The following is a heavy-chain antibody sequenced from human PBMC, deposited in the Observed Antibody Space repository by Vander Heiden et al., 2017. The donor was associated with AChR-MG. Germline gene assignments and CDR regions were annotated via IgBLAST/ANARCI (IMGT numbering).Heavy chain of an antibody. J-gene: IGHJ4*02. D-gene: IGHD5-18*01. CDR3: AKDSLHTGMDNEY. CDR2: ISGSGIST. CDR1: GFNFSSYA. V-gene: IGHV3-23*01. Sequence: EVQLLESGGGLLQPGGSLRLSCAASGFNFSSYAMTWVRQAPGKGLEWVSAISGSGISTYYADSVKGRFTISRDNSKNTLYLKMNSLRAEDTAIYYCAKDSLHTGMDNEYWGQGTLVTVSS.